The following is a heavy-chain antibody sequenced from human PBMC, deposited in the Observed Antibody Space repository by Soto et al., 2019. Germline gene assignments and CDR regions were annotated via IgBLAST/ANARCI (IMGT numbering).Heavy chain of an antibody. CDR1: GGSFSGYY. Sequence: SETLSLTCAVYGGSFSGYYWSWIRQPPGKGLEWIGEINHSGSTNYNPSLKSRVTISVDTSKNQFSLKLSSVTAADTAVYYCARVACTSCSLGYGGQGPLDPVSS. V-gene: IGHV4-34*01. CDR2: INHSGST. J-gene: IGHJ4*02. D-gene: IGHD2-2*01. CDR3: ARVACTSCSLGY.